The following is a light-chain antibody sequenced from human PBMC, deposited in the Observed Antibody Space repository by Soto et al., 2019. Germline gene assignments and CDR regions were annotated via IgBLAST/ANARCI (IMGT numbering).Light chain of an antibody. CDR1: QSIDIW. Sequence: DVQMTQSPSTLSASVGDRVTITCRASQSIDIWLAWYQQKPGKAPNLLIYKASTLETGVPSRFTGSGSGTEFTLTISSLQPDDFATYDCQQYNTFSTFGQGTKVEMK. CDR2: KAS. J-gene: IGKJ1*01. V-gene: IGKV1-5*03. CDR3: QQYNTFST.